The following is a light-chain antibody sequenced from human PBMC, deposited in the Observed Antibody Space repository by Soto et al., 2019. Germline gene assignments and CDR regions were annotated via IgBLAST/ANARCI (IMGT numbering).Light chain of an antibody. V-gene: IGLV2-14*01. J-gene: IGLJ3*02. CDR3: SSYAMTSTGV. CDR1: NSDIGLYNY. Sequence: QSALTQPASVSGSPGQSITISCTGTNSDIGLYNYVSWFQQHPGKAPKLMIYEVSYRPSGVSNRFSGSKSGNTAFLTISGLQAEDEADYYCSSYAMTSTGVFGGGTKLTVL. CDR2: EVS.